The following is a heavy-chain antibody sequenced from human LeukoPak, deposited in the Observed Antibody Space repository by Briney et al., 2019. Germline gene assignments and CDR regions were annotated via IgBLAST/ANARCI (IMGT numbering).Heavy chain of an antibody. D-gene: IGHD2-15*01. CDR2: ISGSGGST. CDR1: GFTVSSYA. V-gene: IGHV3-23*01. J-gene: IGHJ6*02. Sequence: QAGGSLRLSCAASGFTVSSYAMSWVRQAPGKGLEWVSAISGSGGSTYYADSVKGRFTISRDNSKNTLYLQMNSLRAEDTAVYYCAKSMAGGSWYYYYGMDVWGQGTTVTVSS. CDR3: AKSMAGGSWYYYYGMDV.